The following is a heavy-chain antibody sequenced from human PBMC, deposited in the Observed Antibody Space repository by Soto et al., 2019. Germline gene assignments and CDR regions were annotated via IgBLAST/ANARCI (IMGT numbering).Heavy chain of an antibody. CDR3: ARDRPSGYYGSGSYYKPPGIRNDY. CDR1: SYTFTSYG. J-gene: IGHJ4*02. CDR2: ISAYNGNT. V-gene: IGHV1-18*04. Sequence: ASVKVSCKASSYTFTSYGISWVRQAPGQGLEWMGWISAYNGNTNYAQELQGRVTMTTDTSTSTAYMELRSLRSDDTAVYYCARDRPSGYYGSGSYYKPPGIRNDYWGQGTLVTVPQ. D-gene: IGHD3-10*01.